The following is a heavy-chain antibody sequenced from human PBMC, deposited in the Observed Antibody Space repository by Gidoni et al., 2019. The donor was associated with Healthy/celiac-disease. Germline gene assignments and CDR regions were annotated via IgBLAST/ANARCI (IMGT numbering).Heavy chain of an antibody. CDR2: IYHSGNT. V-gene: IGHV4-38-2*02. Sequence: QVQLQESGPGLVKPSEPLSLTCTVSGYSISRGYYWGWLRQPPGKGLEWIGSIYHSGNTYYNPSLKSRVTISVDTSKNQFSLKLSSVTAADTAVYYCARDCWSNYGDGAGWFDPWGQGTLLTVSS. J-gene: IGHJ5*02. CDR1: GYSISRGYY. CDR3: ARDCWSNYGDGAGWFDP. D-gene: IGHD1-26*01.